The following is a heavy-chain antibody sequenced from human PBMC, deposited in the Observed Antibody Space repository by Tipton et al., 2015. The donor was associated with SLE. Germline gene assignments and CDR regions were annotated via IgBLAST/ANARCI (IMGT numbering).Heavy chain of an antibody. CDR2: IYIRGST. V-gene: IGHV4-4*09. D-gene: IGHD3-16*01. CDR3: ARTFRGEDY. CDR1: GGSIGSYF. J-gene: IGHJ4*02. Sequence: TLSLTCTVSGGSIGSYFWSWIRQSPGKGLEWIGYIYIRGSTNYNPSLKSRVTISVDTSKNQFSLKLSSVTAADTAVYYCARTFRGEDYWGQGTLVTVSS.